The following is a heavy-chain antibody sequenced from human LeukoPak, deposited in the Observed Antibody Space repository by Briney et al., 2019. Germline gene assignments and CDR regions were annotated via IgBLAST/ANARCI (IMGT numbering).Heavy chain of an antibody. D-gene: IGHD5-18*01. CDR3: ARDTYNYGSSAYYFDY. CDR1: GCSISSYS. CDR2: IYTSGST. V-gene: IGHV4-4*07. Sequence: PSETLSLTCTVSGCSISSYSWSWIRQPAGKGLEWIGRIYTSGSTNYNPSLKSRVTMSVDTSKNQFSLKLSSVTAADTAVYYCARDTYNYGSSAYYFDYWGQGTLVTVSS. J-gene: IGHJ4*02.